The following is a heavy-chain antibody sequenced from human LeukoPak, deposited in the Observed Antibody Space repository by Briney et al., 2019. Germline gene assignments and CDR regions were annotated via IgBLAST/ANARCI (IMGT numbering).Heavy chain of an antibody. Sequence: SETLSLTCAVSGGSISSSNWWSWVRQPPGKGLEWIGEIYHSGSTNYNPSLKSRVTISVDKSKNQFSLKLSSVTAADTAVYYCARGRRFGELLLDYYYMDVWGKGTTVTVSS. CDR1: GGSISSSNW. V-gene: IGHV4-4*02. J-gene: IGHJ6*03. CDR3: ARGRRFGELLLDYYYMDV. D-gene: IGHD3-10*01. CDR2: IYHSGST.